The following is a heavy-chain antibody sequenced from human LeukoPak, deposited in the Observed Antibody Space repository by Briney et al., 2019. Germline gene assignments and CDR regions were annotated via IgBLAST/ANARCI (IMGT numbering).Heavy chain of an antibody. CDR1: GFTFSSYG. D-gene: IGHD2-21*01. J-gene: IGHJ2*01. CDR3: ARGRGDNSDWYFDL. V-gene: IGHV3-33*01. CDR2: IWYDGSKR. Sequence: GGSLRLSCAASGFTFSSYGMNWVRQPPGKGLEWVAVIWYDGSKRYYADSVKGRFTISRDGSKHTQYLQMDSLRAEDTAVYYCARGRGDNSDWYFDLWGRGTLVTVSS.